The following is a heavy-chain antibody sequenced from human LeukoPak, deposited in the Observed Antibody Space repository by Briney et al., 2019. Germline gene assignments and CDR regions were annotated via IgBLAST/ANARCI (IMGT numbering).Heavy chain of an antibody. J-gene: IGHJ4*02. D-gene: IGHD7-27*01. CDR1: GGSISGSSFY. CDR2: VYYSGTT. Sequence: SETLSLTCPVSGGSISGSSFYWGWIRQPQGKGLEWIGSVYYSGTTYYNPSLKSRVTISVDTSKNQFSLKLDSVTAADTAVYYCARDRNWGYFDSWGQGTLVTVSS. V-gene: IGHV4-39*07. CDR3: ARDRNWGYFDS.